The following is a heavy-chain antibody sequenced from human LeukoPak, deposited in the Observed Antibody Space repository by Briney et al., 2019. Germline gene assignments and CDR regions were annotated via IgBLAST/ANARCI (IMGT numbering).Heavy chain of an antibody. CDR3: ARDSTNSFDY. CDR1: GFTVSSNY. CDR2: ISDSGAAM. V-gene: IGHV3-48*02. Sequence: GGSLRLSCAASGFTVSSNYMSWVRQAPGKGLQWVSYISDSGAAMYYADSVKGRFTISRDNAKNSLYLQMNSLRDGDTAVYYCARDSTNSFDYWGQGALVTVSS. J-gene: IGHJ4*02.